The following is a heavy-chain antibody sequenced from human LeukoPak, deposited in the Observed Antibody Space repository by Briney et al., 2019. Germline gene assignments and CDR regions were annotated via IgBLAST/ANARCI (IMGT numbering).Heavy chain of an antibody. D-gene: IGHD6-13*01. CDR1: DYTFSSDG. J-gene: IGHJ4*02. CDR2: INTHNGNK. CDR3: ANRGQQLYDY. V-gene: IGHV1-18*01. Sequence: SVKVSCKVSDYTFSSDGFTWVRQAPGKGLEWMGWINTHNGNKNYAQKFQGRVTMTTDTSTNTAYMDLRSLTSDDTATYYCANRGQQLYDYWGQGTLVTVSS.